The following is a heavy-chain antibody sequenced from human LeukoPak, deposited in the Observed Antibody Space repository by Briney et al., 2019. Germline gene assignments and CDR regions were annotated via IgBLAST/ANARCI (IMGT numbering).Heavy chain of an antibody. CDR3: ARPETVYSSGLYGFHI. Sequence: PGGSLRLSCAASGFSFSTYWMHWVRQAPGKGLVWVSRINSDGSRTTYADSVKGRFTISRDNAKNTLYLQMNSLRTEDTAVYHCARPETVYSSGLYGFHIWGQRREVSVCS. J-gene: IGHJ3*02. V-gene: IGHV3-74*01. CDR2: INSDGSRT. D-gene: IGHD6-19*01. CDR1: GFSFSTYW.